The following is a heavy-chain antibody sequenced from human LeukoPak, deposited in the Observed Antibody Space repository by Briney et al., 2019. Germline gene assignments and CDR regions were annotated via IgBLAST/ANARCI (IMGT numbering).Heavy chain of an antibody. CDR2: ISYDGSNK. CDR3: ANGGYSYGPPLWD. D-gene: IGHD5-18*01. CDR1: GFTFSSYG. Sequence: GRSLRLSCAASGFTFSSYGMHWVRQAPGKGLEWVAVISYDGSNKYYADSVKGRFTISRDNSKNTLYLQMNSLRAEDTAVYYCANGGYSYGPPLWDWGQGTLVTVSS. J-gene: IGHJ4*02. V-gene: IGHV3-30*18.